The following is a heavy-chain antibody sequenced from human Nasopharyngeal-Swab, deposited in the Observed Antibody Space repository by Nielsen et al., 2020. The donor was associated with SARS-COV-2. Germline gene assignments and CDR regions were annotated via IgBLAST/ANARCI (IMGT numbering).Heavy chain of an antibody. CDR2: ISWDGGST. CDR3: ARDGRSYYFDP. J-gene: IGHJ5*02. V-gene: IGHV3-43*01. D-gene: IGHD1-26*01. CDR1: GFTFDDYT. Sequence: GESLKISCAASGFTFDDYTMHWVRQAPGKGLEWVSLISWDGGSTYYADSVKGRFTISRDNARNSVYLEINSLTADDTAVYYCARDGRSYYFDPWGQGTLVTVSS.